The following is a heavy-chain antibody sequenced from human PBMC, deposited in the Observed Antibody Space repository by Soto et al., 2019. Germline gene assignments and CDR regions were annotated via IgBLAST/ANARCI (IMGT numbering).Heavy chain of an antibody. D-gene: IGHD1-26*01. CDR3: ARESGKLPRNWFDP. J-gene: IGHJ5*02. Sequence: ASVKVSCKASGYTFTGYYMHWVRQAPGQGLEWMGWINPNSGGTSYAQKFQGWVTMTRDTSISTAYMELSRLRSDDTAVYYCARESGKLPRNWFDPWGQGTLVTVSS. CDR1: GYTFTGYY. V-gene: IGHV1-2*04. CDR2: INPNSGGT.